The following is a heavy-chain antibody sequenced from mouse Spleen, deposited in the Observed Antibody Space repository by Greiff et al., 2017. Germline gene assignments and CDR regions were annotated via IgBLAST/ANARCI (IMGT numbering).Heavy chain of an antibody. Sequence: EVQRVESGPGLVKPSQSLSLTCSVTGYSITSGYYWNWIRQFPGNKLEWMGYISYDGSNNYNPSLKNRISITRDTSKNQFFLKLNSVTTEDTATYYCARGNYQAWFAYWGQGTLVTVSA. CDR1: GYSITSGYY. V-gene: IGHV3-6*01. D-gene: IGHD2-1*01. CDR3: ARGNYQAWFAY. CDR2: ISYDGSN. J-gene: IGHJ3*01.